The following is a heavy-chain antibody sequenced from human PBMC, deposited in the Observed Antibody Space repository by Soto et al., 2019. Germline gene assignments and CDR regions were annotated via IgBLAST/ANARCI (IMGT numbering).Heavy chain of an antibody. D-gene: IGHD6-19*01. J-gene: IGHJ4*02. CDR1: GFTFDDYA. CDR3: AKDILSDSTGYFDY. Sequence: EVQLVESGGGLVQPGRSLRLSCAASGFTFDDYAMHWVRQSPGKGLEWVSSISWNSGNIAYADSVKGRFSISRDNAKNSLYLQMNSLRAEDTALYYCAKDILSDSTGYFDYWGQGTLVTVSS. V-gene: IGHV3-9*01. CDR2: ISWNSGNI.